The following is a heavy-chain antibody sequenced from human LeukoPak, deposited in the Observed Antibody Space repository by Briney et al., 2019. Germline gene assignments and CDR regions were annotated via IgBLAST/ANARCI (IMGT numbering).Heavy chain of an antibody. J-gene: IGHJ3*02. V-gene: IGHV4-39*01. D-gene: IGHD2-15*01. CDR3: ARGVGTPNDAFDI. CDR2: IYYSGST. CDR1: GGSISSSSYY. Sequence: SETLSLTCTVSGGSISSSSYYWGWIRQPPGKGLEWIGSIYYSGSTYYNPSLKSRVTISVDTSKNQFSLKLSSVTAADTAVYYCARGVGTPNDAFDIWGQGTMVTVSS.